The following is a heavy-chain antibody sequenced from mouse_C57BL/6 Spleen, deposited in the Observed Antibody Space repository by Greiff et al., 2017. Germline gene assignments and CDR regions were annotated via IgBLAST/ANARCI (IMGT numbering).Heavy chain of an antibody. CDR3: ASHRETYFDY. CDR2: ISSGGSYT. CDR1: GFTFSSYG. J-gene: IGHJ2*01. D-gene: IGHD3-3*01. V-gene: IGHV5-6*01. Sequence: EVQVVESGGDLVKPGGSLKLSCAASGFTFSSYGMSWVRQTPDKRLEWVATISSGGSYTYSPDSVKGRFTISRDNAKNTLYLQMSSLKSEDTAMYYCASHRETYFDYWGQGTTLTVSS.